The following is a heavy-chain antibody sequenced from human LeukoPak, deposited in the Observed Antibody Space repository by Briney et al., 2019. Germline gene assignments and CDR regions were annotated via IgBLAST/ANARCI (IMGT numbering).Heavy chain of an antibody. CDR2: IYSGGST. V-gene: IGHV3-53*01. CDR1: GFTFSSNY. J-gene: IGHJ3*02. Sequence: GGSLRLSCAASGFTFSSNYMSWVRQAPGKGLEWVSVIYSGGSTYYADSVKGRFTISRDNSKNTLYLQMNSLRAEDTAVYYCAGEYSSSWYTFAFDIWGQGTMATVSS. CDR3: AGEYSSSWYTFAFDI. D-gene: IGHD6-13*01.